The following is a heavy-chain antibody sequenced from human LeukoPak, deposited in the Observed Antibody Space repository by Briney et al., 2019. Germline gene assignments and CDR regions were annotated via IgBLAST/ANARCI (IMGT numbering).Heavy chain of an antibody. V-gene: IGHV4-34*01. CDR3: ARFPCSGDSCYSGIRAFDI. CDR2: INHSGST. D-gene: IGHD2-15*01. J-gene: IGHJ3*02. CDR1: GGSFSTYY. Sequence: PSXXLSLTCAVYGGSFSTYYWNWIRQSPGKGLEWIGEINHSGSTNSNPSLKSRVTILIDTSKNKFSLKLSSVTAADTAVYYCARFPCSGDSCYSGIRAFDIWGQGTMVIVSS.